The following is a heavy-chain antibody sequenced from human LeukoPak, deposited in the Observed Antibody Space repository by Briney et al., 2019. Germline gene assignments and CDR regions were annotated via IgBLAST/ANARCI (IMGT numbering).Heavy chain of an antibody. J-gene: IGHJ4*02. CDR2: IYYSGST. CDR1: GGSISSYY. D-gene: IGHD1-26*01. V-gene: IGHV4-59*08. CDR3: ARVRYSGNYYYFDY. Sequence: PSETLSLTCTVSGGSISSYYWSWIRQPPGKGLEWIGYIYYSGSTNYNPSLKSRVTISVDTSKNQFSLELSSVTAADTAVYYCARVRYSGNYYYFDYWGQGTLVTVSS.